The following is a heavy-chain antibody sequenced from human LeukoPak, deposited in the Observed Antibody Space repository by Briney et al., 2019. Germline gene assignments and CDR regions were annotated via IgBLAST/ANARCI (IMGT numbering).Heavy chain of an antibody. V-gene: IGHV1-2*02. J-gene: IGHJ4*02. CDR3: ARGVAGIDY. CDR2: INPNSGDT. Sequence: ASVNVSFKASGYTFTVYYMYWMRHAPAQGLEWMGWINPNSGDTNYAQKLQGRVTMTRDTSISTAYMELSRLISDDTAVYYCARGVAGIDYWGQGTLVSVSS. CDR1: GYTFTVYY. D-gene: IGHD6-19*01.